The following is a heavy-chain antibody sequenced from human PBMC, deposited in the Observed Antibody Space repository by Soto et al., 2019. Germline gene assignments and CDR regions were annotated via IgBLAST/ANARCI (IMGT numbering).Heavy chain of an antibody. Sequence: ASVKVSCKASGYTFTSYAMHWVRQAPGQRLEWMGWINAGNGNTKYSQKFQGRVTITRDTSASTAYMELSSLRSEDTALYYCASLRSEQWLDFYYYMDVWGKGTTVTVSS. J-gene: IGHJ6*03. CDR1: GYTFTSYA. CDR2: INAGNGNT. D-gene: IGHD6-19*01. CDR3: ASLRSEQWLDFYYYMDV. V-gene: IGHV1-3*01.